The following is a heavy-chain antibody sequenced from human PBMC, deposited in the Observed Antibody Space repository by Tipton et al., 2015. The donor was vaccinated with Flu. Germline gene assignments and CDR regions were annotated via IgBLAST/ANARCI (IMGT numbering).Heavy chain of an antibody. V-gene: IGHV4-61*01. J-gene: IGHJ4*02. CDR1: GGSVSSGSYY. Sequence: TLSLTCTVSGGSVSSGSYYWSWIRQPPGKGLEWIGYIYYSGSTNYNPSLKSRVTISVDTSKNQFSLKLSSVTAADTAVYYCAREGGYYGSGSYYDYWGQGTLVTVSS. D-gene: IGHD3-10*01. CDR3: AREGGYYGSGSYYDY. CDR2: IYYSGST.